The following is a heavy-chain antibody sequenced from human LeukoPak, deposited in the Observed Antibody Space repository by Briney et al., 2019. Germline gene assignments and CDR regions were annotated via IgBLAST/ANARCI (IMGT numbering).Heavy chain of an antibody. CDR1: GYSFTSYW. V-gene: IGHV5-51*01. D-gene: IGHD2-8*01. CDR2: IYPGDSDT. J-gene: IGHJ3*02. CDR3: ARDPNPRAPAGGDAFDI. Sequence: GESLKISCKGSGYSFTSYWIGWVRQMPGKGLEWMGIIYPGDSDTRYSPSFQGQVTISADKSISTAYLQWSSLKASDTAMYYCARDPNPRAPAGGDAFDIWGQGTMVTVSS.